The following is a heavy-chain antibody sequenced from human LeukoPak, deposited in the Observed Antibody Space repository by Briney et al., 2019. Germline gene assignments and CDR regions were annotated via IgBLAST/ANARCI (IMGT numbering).Heavy chain of an antibody. CDR1: GDSLTGYY. Sequence: PSETLSLTCAVSGDSLTGYYWNWIRQSPGKGLEWLGYISYNGETKYNPSLTSRVTMSVDTSKKQVSLKLKSVTAADTALYYCAREQVNYELEYFDQWGQGTLVTVSS. J-gene: IGHJ4*02. CDR3: AREQVNYELEYFDQ. CDR2: ISYNGET. V-gene: IGHV4-59*01. D-gene: IGHD1-1*01.